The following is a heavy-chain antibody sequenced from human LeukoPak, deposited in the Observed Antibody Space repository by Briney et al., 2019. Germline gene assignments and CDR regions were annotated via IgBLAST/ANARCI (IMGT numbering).Heavy chain of an antibody. J-gene: IGHJ4*02. D-gene: IGHD3-22*01. CDR3: ARVFDSSGYCFDY. Sequence: ASVKVSCKASGYTFTTYNINWVRQAPGQGLEWMGWISGYNGNTNYAQKLQGRVTMTTDTSTSTAYMELRSLKSDDTAVYYCARVFDSSGYCFDYWGQGTLVTVSS. V-gene: IGHV1-18*01. CDR1: GYTFTTYN. CDR2: ISGYNGNT.